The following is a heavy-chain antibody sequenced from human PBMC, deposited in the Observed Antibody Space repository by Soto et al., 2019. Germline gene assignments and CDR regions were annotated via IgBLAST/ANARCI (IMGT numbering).Heavy chain of an antibody. CDR2: ISSSSRDT. V-gene: IGHV3-21*05. Sequence: PGGSLRLSCAASGFTFSSYSMNWVRQAPGKGLEWVSYISSSSRDTNYADSVKGRFTVSRDNAKNSLYLQMNSLRAEDTAVYYCVEDARLAEYWGQGTQVTVSS. D-gene: IGHD6-19*01. CDR1: GFTFSSYS. CDR3: VEDARLAEY. J-gene: IGHJ4*02.